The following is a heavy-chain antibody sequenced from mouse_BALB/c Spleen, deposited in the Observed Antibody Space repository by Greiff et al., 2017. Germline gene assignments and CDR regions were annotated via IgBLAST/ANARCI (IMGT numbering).Heavy chain of an antibody. J-gene: IGHJ1*01. CDR1: GFTFSDYY. V-gene: IGHV5-4*02. CDR3: ARGGDGYGYFDV. D-gene: IGHD2-3*01. Sequence: EVHLVESGGGLVKPGGSLKLSCAASGFTFSDYYMYWVRQTPEKRLEWVATISDGGSYTYYPDSVKGRFTISRDNAKNNLYLQMSSLKSEDTAMYYCARGGDGYGYFDVWGAGTTVTVSS. CDR2: ISDGGSYT.